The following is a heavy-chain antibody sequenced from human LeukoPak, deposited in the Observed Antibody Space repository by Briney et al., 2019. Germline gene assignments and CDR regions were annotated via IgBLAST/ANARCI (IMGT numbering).Heavy chain of an antibody. D-gene: IGHD2-15*01. J-gene: IGHJ4*02. CDR2: ITSSNNYI. V-gene: IGHV3-21*01. CDR1: GFTFSSYS. CDR3: ASVRRATEGDY. Sequence: GGSLRLSCAASGFTFSSYSMNWVRQAPGKGLEWVSSITSSNNYIYYGDSVKGRFTISRDDAKNSLFLQMNSLRAEDTATYYCASVRRATEGDYWGQGTLVTVSS.